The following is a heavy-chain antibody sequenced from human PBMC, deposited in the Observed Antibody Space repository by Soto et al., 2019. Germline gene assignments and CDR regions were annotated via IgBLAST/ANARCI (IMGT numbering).Heavy chain of an antibody. J-gene: IGHJ6*02. D-gene: IGHD3-9*01. CDR3: AKYDILTGYPSIGYYYGMDV. CDR1: GFTFSSYA. Sequence: GGSLRLSCAASGFTFSSYAMSWVRQAPGKGLEWVSAISGSGGSTYYADSVKGRFTISRDNSKNTLYLQMNSLRAEETAVYYCAKYDILTGYPSIGYYYGMDVWGQGTTVTVSS. CDR2: ISGSGGST. V-gene: IGHV3-23*01.